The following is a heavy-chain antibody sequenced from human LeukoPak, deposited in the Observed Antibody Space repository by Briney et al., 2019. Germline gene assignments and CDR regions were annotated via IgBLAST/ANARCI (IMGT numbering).Heavy chain of an antibody. CDR3: AKDIGYCSGGACYAATFDI. CDR2: ISGDGGTT. Sequence: GGSPRLSCAASGFTFGDSAMHWVRQAPGKGLEWVSLISGDGGTTYYADSVKGRFTISRDNSKNSLYLQMKSLRTEDSALYYCAKDIGYCSGGACYAATFDIWGQGTMVTVSS. V-gene: IGHV3-43*02. CDR1: GFTFGDSA. J-gene: IGHJ3*02. D-gene: IGHD2-15*01.